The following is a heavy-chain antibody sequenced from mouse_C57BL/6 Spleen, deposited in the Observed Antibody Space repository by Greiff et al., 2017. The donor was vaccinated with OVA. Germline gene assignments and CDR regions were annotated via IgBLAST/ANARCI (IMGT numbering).Heavy chain of an antibody. CDR1: GFTFSDYG. J-gene: IGHJ1*03. Sequence: EVHLVESGGGLVKPGGSLKLSCAASGFTFSDYGMHWVRQAPEKGLEWVAYISSGSSTIYYADTVKGRFTISRDNAKNTLFLQMTSLRSEDTAMYYCARTGTWYFDVWGTGTTVTVSS. CDR2: ISSGSSTI. V-gene: IGHV5-17*01. CDR3: ARTGTWYFDV. D-gene: IGHD4-1*01.